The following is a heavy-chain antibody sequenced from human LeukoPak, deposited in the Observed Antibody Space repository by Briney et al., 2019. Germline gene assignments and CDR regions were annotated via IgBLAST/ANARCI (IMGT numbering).Heavy chain of an antibody. CDR3: ARDGPAAGMGY. D-gene: IGHD6-13*01. J-gene: IGHJ4*02. Sequence: PGGSLRLSCAASGFTFDDYAMHWVRQAPGKGLEWVSGISWNSGSIGYADSVKGRFTISRDNAKNSLYLQMNSLRAEDTAVYYCARDGPAAGMGYWGQGTLVTVSS. CDR1: GFTFDDYA. V-gene: IGHV3-9*01. CDR2: ISWNSGSI.